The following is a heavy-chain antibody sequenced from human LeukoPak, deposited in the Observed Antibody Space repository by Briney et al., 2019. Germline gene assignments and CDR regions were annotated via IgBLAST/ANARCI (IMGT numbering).Heavy chain of an antibody. CDR2: IIPIFGTA. D-gene: IGHD6-13*01. CDR3: ARDSSSWANNWFDP. CDR1: GGTFSSYA. Sequence: SVKVSCKASGGTFSSYAISWVRQAPGQGLEWMGGIIPIFGTANYAQKFQGRVTITADKSTSTAYMELSSLRSEDTAVYYCARDSSSWANNWFDPWGQGTLVTVSS. V-gene: IGHV1-69*06. J-gene: IGHJ5*02.